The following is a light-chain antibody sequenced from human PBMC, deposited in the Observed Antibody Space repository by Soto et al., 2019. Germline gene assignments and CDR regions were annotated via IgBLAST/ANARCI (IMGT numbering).Light chain of an antibody. CDR3: HQRKSWPRT. J-gene: IGKJ1*01. CDR1: QSVSSY. Sequence: EIVLAHSPGTLSLSAGEIATLSGRASQSVSSYLAWYQQKPGQAPRLLIYDASNRATGIPARFSGSGSGTDFTLTISSLEPEDFAVYYCHQRKSWPRTFGQGTKVDIK. CDR2: DAS. V-gene: IGKV3-11*01.